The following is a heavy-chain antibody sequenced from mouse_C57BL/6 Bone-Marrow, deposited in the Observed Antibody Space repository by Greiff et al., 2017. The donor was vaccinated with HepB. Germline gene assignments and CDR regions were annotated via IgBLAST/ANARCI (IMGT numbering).Heavy chain of an antibody. CDR1: GFNIKDDY. CDR3: TGDIVTAY. Sequence: VQLNESGAELVRPGASVKLSCTASGFNIKDDYMHWVKQRPEQGLEWIGWIDPENGDTEYASKFQGKATITADTSSNTAYLQLSSLTSEDTAVYYCTGDIVTAYWGQGTTLTVSS. V-gene: IGHV14-4*01. J-gene: IGHJ2*01. CDR2: IDPENGDT. D-gene: IGHD2-5*01.